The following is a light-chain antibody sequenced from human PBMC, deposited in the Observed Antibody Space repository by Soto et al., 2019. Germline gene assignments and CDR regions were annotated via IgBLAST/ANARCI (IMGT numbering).Light chain of an antibody. CDR2: DVS. Sequence: DIQMTQSPSTLSASVGDRVTITCRARQSISSWLAWYQQKPGKAPKLLIYDVSNLESGVPSRFSGSGSGTEFTLTISSLQPDDVASYYCQQYNAFWTFGQGTKVDIK. CDR3: QQYNAFWT. V-gene: IGKV1-5*01. CDR1: QSISSW. J-gene: IGKJ1*01.